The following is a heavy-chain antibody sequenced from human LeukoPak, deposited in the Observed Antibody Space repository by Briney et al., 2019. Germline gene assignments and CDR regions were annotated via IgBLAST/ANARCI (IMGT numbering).Heavy chain of an antibody. CDR2: FRRDGVPA. D-gene: IGHD3-3*01. V-gene: IGHV3-48*04. J-gene: IGHJ1*01. Sequence: PGGSLGLSCAASGFTFSSYSMTWFRKAPGGGLHWVSSFRRDGVPAYYADFVKGRFSIPRTNAKTALFSKSTTLRAETTAGYTCAGPTLWSVKFQYWGQGTLVTASP. CDR3: AGPTLWSVKFQY. CDR1: GFTFSSYS.